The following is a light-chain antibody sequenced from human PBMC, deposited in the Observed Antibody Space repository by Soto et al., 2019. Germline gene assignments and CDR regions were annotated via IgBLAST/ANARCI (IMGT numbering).Light chain of an antibody. CDR2: KAS. Sequence: NQMNQSPSTLSGSVGDRVTITCRASQTISSWLAWYQQKPGKAPKLLIYKASTLASGVPSRFSGSGSGTEFTLTINSLQPDDFAVYYYCQQASSFPITFGQGTRLEIK. CDR3: QQASSFPIT. J-gene: IGKJ5*01. CDR1: QTISSW. V-gene: IGKV1-5*03.